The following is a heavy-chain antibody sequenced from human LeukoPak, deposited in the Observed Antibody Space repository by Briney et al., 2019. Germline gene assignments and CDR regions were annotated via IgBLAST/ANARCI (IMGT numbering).Heavy chain of an antibody. D-gene: IGHD3-10*01. CDR1: GGSISSHY. CDR2: IFYTGSS. Sequence: SETLSLTCTVSGGSISSHYWSWIRQPPGKGLEWIGHIFYTGSSNYNPSLKSRVTISLDRSQNHFSLRLTSVTAADTAVYYCARAGPWQIDPWGQGTLVTVSS. CDR3: ARAGPWQIDP. J-gene: IGHJ5*02. V-gene: IGHV4-59*11.